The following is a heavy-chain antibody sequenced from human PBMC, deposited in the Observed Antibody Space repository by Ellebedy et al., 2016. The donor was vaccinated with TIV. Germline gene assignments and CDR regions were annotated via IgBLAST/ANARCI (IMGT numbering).Heavy chain of an antibody. V-gene: IGHV3-30-3*01. D-gene: IGHD3-10*01. CDR1: GFTFSSYA. Sequence: GESLKIFCAASGFTFSSYAMHWVRQAPGKGLEWVAVISYDGSNKYYADSVKGRFTISRDNSKNTLYLQMNSLRAEDTAVYYCARDWSDYGSGSYYNHWGQGTLVAVSS. J-gene: IGHJ5*02. CDR3: ARDWSDYGSGSYYNH. CDR2: ISYDGSNK.